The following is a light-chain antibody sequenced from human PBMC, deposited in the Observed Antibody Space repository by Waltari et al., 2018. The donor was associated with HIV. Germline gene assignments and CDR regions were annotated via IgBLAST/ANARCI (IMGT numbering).Light chain of an antibody. CDR1: HSIGDK. CDR2: SGS. V-gene: IGKV1D-12*01. Sequence: DIQVMQSPSSVSVSVGDNVSISCQASHSIGDKLAWYQMKPGEAPKLLVYSGSKLQRGVPSRFAASVSGPHFSLTITGLQREDFATYFCQQASSFPHTFGGGT. CDR3: QQASSFPHT. J-gene: IGKJ4*01.